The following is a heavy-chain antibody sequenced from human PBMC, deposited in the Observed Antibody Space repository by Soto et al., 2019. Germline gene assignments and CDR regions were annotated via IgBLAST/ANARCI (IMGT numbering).Heavy chain of an antibody. Sequence: EVQLVESGGGLVQPGGSLRLSCAASGFTFSSYDMHWVRQATGKGLEWVSAISTAGDTYYPGSVKGRFTISRENAKNSLYLQMNSLRAGDTAVYYCARGLQGGAPDDDAFDIWGQGTMVTVSS. CDR2: ISTAGDT. CDR1: GFTFSSYD. D-gene: IGHD1-26*01. J-gene: IGHJ3*02. CDR3: ARGLQGGAPDDDAFDI. V-gene: IGHV3-13*01.